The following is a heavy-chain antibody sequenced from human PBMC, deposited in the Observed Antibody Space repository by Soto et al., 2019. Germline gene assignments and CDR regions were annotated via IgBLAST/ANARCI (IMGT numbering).Heavy chain of an antibody. CDR3: ARVLGYCTGGNWYPDY. Sequence: SETLSLTCTVSGGSISSGGYYWSWIRQHPGKGLEWIGFIYYRGYTYYNPSLKSRVSISVATSRNQCSLELSSVTASDTAVYYCARVLGYCTGGNWYPDYWGQGALVTVSS. D-gene: IGHD2-15*01. J-gene: IGHJ4*02. CDR1: GGSISSGGYY. V-gene: IGHV4-31*03. CDR2: IYYRGYT.